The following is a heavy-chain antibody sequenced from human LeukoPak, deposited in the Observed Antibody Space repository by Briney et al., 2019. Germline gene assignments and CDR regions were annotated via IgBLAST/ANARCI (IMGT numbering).Heavy chain of an antibody. CDR3: ARDHNSGGPFDY. CDR2: IGYDGDDI. D-gene: IGHD1-26*01. V-gene: IGHV3-21*01. Sequence: GGSLRLSCAASGFTFSNYAMNWVRQAPGKGLQWVSSIGYDGDDINNKNYADSVRGRFTISRDNAKNSLYLQMNRLRAEDTAVYYCARDHNSGGPFDYWGRGTLATLSS. J-gene: IGHJ4*02. CDR1: GFTFSNYA.